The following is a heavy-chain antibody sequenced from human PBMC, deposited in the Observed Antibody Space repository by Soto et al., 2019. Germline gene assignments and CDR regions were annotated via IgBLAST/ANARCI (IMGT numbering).Heavy chain of an antibody. CDR1: GFTFDDYA. CDR2: INWNSGSI. D-gene: IGHD6-13*01. Sequence: EVQLVESGGGLVQPGRSLRLSCAASGFTFDDYAMHWVRQVPGKGLEWVSGINWNSGSIGYGDSVKGRFAISRDNAKNSLHQQMNSLSAEDTDFYYCVKDESINWYSGHFRHWGQGTLVTVSS. J-gene: IGHJ1*01. V-gene: IGHV3-9*01. CDR3: VKDESINWYSGHFRH.